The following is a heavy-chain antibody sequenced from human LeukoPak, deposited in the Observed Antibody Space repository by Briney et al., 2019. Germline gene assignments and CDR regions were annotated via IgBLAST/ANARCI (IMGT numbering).Heavy chain of an antibody. Sequence: SETLSLTCTVSGGSISSGGYYWSWIRQHPGKGLEWIGYIYYSGSTYYNPSLKSRVTISVDTSKNQFSLKLSSATAADTAVYYCASTAPDDAFDIWGQGTMVTVSS. CDR1: GGSISSGGYY. CDR3: ASTAPDDAFDI. CDR2: IYYSGST. V-gene: IGHV4-31*03. J-gene: IGHJ3*02. D-gene: IGHD4-17*01.